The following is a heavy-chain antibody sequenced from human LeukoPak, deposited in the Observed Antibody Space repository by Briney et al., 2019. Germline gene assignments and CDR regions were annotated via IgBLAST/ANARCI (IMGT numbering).Heavy chain of an antibody. V-gene: IGHV5-51*01. J-gene: IGHJ4*02. CDR1: GFRFTSYW. CDR3: ARRDYYDSSGYYSNY. D-gene: IGHD3-22*01. CDR2: IYPGDSDN. Sequence: GESLKISFKGSGFRFTSYWIGWVRPMPGKGLGWMGIIYPGDSDNRYSPSFQGQVTISADKSISTAYLQWSSLKASDTAMYYCARRDYYDSSGYYSNYWGQGTLVTVST.